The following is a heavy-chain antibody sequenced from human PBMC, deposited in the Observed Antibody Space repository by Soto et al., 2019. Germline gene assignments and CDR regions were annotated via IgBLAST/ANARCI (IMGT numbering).Heavy chain of an antibody. V-gene: IGHV4-59*08. D-gene: IGHD2-15*01. Sequence: QVQLQESGPGLVKPSETLSLTCTVSGGSISSYYWSWIRQPPGKGLEWIGYIYYSGSTNYNPSLKRRVTISVATSKNQCPLKRSSVTAADTAGYYCARHVPNGSGGSCVTGEPDYWGQGTLGTVSS. CDR3: ARHVPNGSGGSCVTGEPDY. CDR1: GGSISSYY. J-gene: IGHJ4*02. CDR2: IYYSGST.